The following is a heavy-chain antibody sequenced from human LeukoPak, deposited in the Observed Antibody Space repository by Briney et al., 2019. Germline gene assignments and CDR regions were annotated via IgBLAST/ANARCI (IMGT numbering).Heavy chain of an antibody. V-gene: IGHV4-4*07. CDR1: GGSISSYY. J-gene: IGHJ4*02. CDR3: ARVSWGSSWTTFDY. D-gene: IGHD6-13*01. Sequence: PSETLSLTCTVSGGSISSYYWSWIRQPAGKGLEWIGRIYTSGSTNYNPSLKSRVTMSADTSKNQFSLKLSSVTAADTAVYYCARVSWGSSWTTFDYWGQGTLVTVSS. CDR2: IYTSGST.